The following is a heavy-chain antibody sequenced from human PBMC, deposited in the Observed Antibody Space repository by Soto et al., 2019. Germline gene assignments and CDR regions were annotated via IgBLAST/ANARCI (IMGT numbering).Heavy chain of an antibody. Sequence: LRLSCASSGFTFSSYGMHWVRQAPGKGLEWVAVISYDGSNKYYADSVKGRFTISRDNSKNTLYPQMNSLRAEDTAVYYCAKDVVVGATTGLGDYYYYYGMDVWGQGTTVTVSS. D-gene: IGHD1-26*01. CDR1: GFTFSSYG. CDR2: ISYDGSNK. J-gene: IGHJ6*02. CDR3: AKDVVVGATTGLGDYYYYYGMDV. V-gene: IGHV3-30*18.